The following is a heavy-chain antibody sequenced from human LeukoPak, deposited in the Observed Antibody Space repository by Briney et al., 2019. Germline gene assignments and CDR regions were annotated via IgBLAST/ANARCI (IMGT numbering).Heavy chain of an antibody. Sequence: GGSLRLSCAASGFTFSNYWMTWVRQAPGKGMEWVANIKQDGSEKYYVDSVKGRFTISRDNAKNSLYLQMNSLRAEDTAVYYCARSEATYYYDSSVYFYYYYGMDVWGQGTTVTVSS. CDR1: GFTFSNYW. D-gene: IGHD3-22*01. CDR3: ARSEATYYYDSSVYFYYYYGMDV. CDR2: IKQDGSEK. V-gene: IGHV3-7*01. J-gene: IGHJ6*02.